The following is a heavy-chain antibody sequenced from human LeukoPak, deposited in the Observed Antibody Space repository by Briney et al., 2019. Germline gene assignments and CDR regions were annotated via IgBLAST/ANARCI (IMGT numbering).Heavy chain of an antibody. CDR2: IFYSGST. J-gene: IGHJ2*01. D-gene: IGHD3-22*01. Sequence: PSETLSLTCTVSGGSITSHYWSWIRQPPGKGLEWIGFIFYSGSTNYNPSLKSRVTISVDTSKNQFSLKLSSVTAADTAVYYCARHPDEGVTMIVVVPNWYFDLWGRGTLVTVSS. V-gene: IGHV4-59*08. CDR3: ARHPDEGVTMIVVVPNWYFDL. CDR1: GGSITSHY.